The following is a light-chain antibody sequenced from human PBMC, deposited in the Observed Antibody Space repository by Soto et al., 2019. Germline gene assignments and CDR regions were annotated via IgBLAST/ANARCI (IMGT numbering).Light chain of an antibody. CDR1: SSNIGAGYD. CDR3: QSYDTSLSGWVV. J-gene: IGLJ2*01. Sequence: QSVLTQPASVSGAPGQRVTISCSGGSSNIGAGYDVHWYRQLPGTAPELLIYDNSNRPSGVPARFSGSKSGTSASLAITGLQADDEADYYCQSYDTSLSGWVVFGGGTKLTVL. CDR2: DNS. V-gene: IGLV1-40*01.